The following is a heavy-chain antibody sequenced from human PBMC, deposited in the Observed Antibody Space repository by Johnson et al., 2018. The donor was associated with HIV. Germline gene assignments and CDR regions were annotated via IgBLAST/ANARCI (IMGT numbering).Heavy chain of an antibody. CDR1: GFTFDDYA. CDR2: ISWNSGSI. CDR3: AKDIMYSSSSSDAFDI. V-gene: IGHV3-9*01. J-gene: IGHJ3*02. D-gene: IGHD6-6*01. Sequence: VESGGGLVQPGRSLRLSCAASGFTFDDYAMHWVRQAPGKGLEWVSGISWNSGSIGYADSVKGRFTISRDNAKNSLYLQMNSLRAEDTALYYCAKDIMYSSSSSDAFDIWGQGTMVTVSS.